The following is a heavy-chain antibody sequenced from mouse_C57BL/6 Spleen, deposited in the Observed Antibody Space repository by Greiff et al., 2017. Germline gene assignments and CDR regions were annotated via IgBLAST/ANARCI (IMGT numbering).Heavy chain of an antibody. D-gene: IGHD4-1*01. CDR2: IDPSDSET. V-gene: IGHV1-52*01. CDR1: GYTFTSYW. Sequence: VQLQQPGAELVRPGSSVKLSCKASGYTFTSYWMHWVKQRPIQGLEWIGNIDPSDSETHYNQKFKDKATLTVDKSSSTAYMQLSSLTSEVSAVYYCARRGFLGVDSYWYFDVWGTGTTVTVSS. CDR3: ARRGFLGVDSYWYFDV. J-gene: IGHJ1*03.